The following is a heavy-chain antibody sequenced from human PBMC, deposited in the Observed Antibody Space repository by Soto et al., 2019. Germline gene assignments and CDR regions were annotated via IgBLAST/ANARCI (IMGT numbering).Heavy chain of an antibody. J-gene: IGHJ4*02. CDR3: ARGSGWYGSDFDY. CDR1: GYTFSHYD. Sequence: QVQLVQSGAEVKKPGASVKVSCKASGYTFSHYDINWVRQATGQGLEWMGWMNPNSGDTGYAQKFQGRVTMTRDTSRSTAYMELGRLRSEDTAVYYCARGSGWYGSDFDYWGQGTLVTVSS. V-gene: IGHV1-8*01. CDR2: MNPNSGDT. D-gene: IGHD6-19*01.